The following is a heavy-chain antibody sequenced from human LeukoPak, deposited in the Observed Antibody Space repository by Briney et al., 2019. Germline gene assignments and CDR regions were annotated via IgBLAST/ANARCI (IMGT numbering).Heavy chain of an antibody. CDR2: ISGSGDST. D-gene: IGHD3-16*01. Sequence: GGSLRLSCAASGFTFSNYDMHWVRQAPGKGLEWVSGISGSGDSTYSADSVKGRFTISRDNSKKTLYLQMNSLRAEDTAVYYCAKDLDDRNWGQGTLVTVSS. CDR1: GFTFSNYD. V-gene: IGHV3-23*01. J-gene: IGHJ4*02. CDR3: AKDLDDRN.